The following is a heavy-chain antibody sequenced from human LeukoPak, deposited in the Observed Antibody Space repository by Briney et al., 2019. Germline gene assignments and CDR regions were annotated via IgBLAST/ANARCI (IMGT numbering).Heavy chain of an antibody. CDR2: ISAYNGNT. V-gene: IGHV1-18*01. CDR3: ARDRDLWGYSSGWYSLI. D-gene: IGHD6-19*01. CDR1: GYTFTSYG. Sequence: ASVKVSCKASGYTFTSYGISWVRQAPGQGLEWMGWISAYNGNTNYAQKPQGRVTMTTDTSTSTAYMELRSLRSDDTAVYYCARDRDLWGYSSGWYSLIWGQGTMVTVSS. J-gene: IGHJ3*02.